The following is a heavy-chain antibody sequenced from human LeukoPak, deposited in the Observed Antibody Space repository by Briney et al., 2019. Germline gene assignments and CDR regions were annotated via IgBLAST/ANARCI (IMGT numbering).Heavy chain of an antibody. CDR1: GASVSSYY. J-gene: IGHJ4*02. D-gene: IGHD5-12*01. CDR2: FSYSGST. CDR3: ARGPLDSGYTYFDY. V-gene: IGHV4-59*02. Sequence: SETLSLTCAVSGASVSSYYWSWIRQPPGKGPEWIGYFSYSGSTNYNPSLKSRVTISVDTSKNQFSLNLSSVTAADTAVYYCARGPLDSGYTYFDYWGQGTLVSVSS.